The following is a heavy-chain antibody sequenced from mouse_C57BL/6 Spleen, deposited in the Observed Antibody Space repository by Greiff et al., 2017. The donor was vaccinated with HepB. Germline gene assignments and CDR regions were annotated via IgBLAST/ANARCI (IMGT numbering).Heavy chain of an antibody. CDR2: IDPSDGYT. V-gene: IGHV1-50*01. J-gene: IGHJ2*01. Sequence: QVQLQQPGAELVKPGASVKLSCKASGYTFTSYWMQWVKQRPGQGLEWIGEIDPSDGYTNYNQKFKGKSTLTADTSSSTAYMQLSSLSSEDSAVYYFARGALSYWGQGPTLTVSS. CDR1: GYTFTSYW. CDR3: ARGALSY.